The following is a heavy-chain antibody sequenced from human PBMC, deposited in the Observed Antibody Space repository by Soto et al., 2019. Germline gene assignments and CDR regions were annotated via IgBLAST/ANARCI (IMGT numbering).Heavy chain of an antibody. V-gene: IGHV1-18*01. J-gene: IGHJ5*02. CDR2: ISAYNGNT. Sequence: RASVKVSCKASGYTFTSYGISWVRQAPGQGLEWMGWISAYNGNTNYAQKLQGRVTMTTDTSTSTAYMELRSLRSDDTAVYFCARGAMIVPYNWFDPWGQGTLVTVSS. CDR1: GYTFTSYG. CDR3: ARGAMIVPYNWFDP. D-gene: IGHD3-22*01.